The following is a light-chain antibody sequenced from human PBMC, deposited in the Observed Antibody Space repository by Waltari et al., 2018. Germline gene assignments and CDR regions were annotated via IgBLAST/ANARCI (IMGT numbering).Light chain of an antibody. CDR2: GPG. Sequence: SSDLTQDPSVSVALGQTVRITCQGDTLRRYYASWDQQRPGQAPVLVLYGPGNRPSGIPDRFSGSTSGNTASLTITGAQAEDEADYYCHSRETFSTRLFGGGTRLTV. CDR3: HSRETFSTRL. J-gene: IGLJ2*01. V-gene: IGLV3-19*01. CDR1: TLRRYY.